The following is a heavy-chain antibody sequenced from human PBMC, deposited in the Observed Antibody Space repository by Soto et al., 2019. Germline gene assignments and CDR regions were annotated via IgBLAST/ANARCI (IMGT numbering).Heavy chain of an antibody. Sequence: QITLKESGPTRVRPTQTLTLTCTFSGFSLSTIGVGVGWIRQPPGKALERLALIYWDDDKRYSPSLKSRLALTQDTSENQVLLTMNNMDPEDTASYSCVHRAGRQGTGNGGYFDYWGQGALVTVSS. J-gene: IGHJ4*02. CDR3: VHRAGRQGTGNGGYFDY. D-gene: IGHD1-1*01. V-gene: IGHV2-5*02. CDR1: GFSLSTIGVG. CDR2: IYWDDDK.